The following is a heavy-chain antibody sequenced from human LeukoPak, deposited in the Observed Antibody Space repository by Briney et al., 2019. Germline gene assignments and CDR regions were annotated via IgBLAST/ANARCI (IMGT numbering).Heavy chain of an antibody. D-gene: IGHD3-22*01. CDR3: AKDGDSSGYPTTFDY. V-gene: IGHV3-43*01. CDR2: IMLDGGST. J-gene: IGHJ4*02. CDR1: GFTFADYT. Sequence: GGSLRLSCAASGFTFADYTMHWVRQAPGKGLEWVSPIMLDGGSTYYAASVKGRFNISRDHSKNSLYLQMISLRTEDTGLYYCAKDGDSSGYPTTFDYWGQGTLGTVSS.